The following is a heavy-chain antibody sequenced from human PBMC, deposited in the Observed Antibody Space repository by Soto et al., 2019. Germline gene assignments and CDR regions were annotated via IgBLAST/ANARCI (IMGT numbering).Heavy chain of an antibody. CDR3: ARWSNSKVVDR. J-gene: IGHJ5*02. D-gene: IGHD1-26*01. Sequence: QVQLVESGGGVVQPGRSLRLSCEGSGFTFRNHGMHWIRQPPGKGLEWLAVIWYDGSEKYYADSVKGRFTISRDNSKNTRYLQMNSVRVEDTAIYYCARWSNSKVVDRWGQGTGVTVS. CDR1: GFTFRNHG. V-gene: IGHV3-33*01. CDR2: IWYDGSEK.